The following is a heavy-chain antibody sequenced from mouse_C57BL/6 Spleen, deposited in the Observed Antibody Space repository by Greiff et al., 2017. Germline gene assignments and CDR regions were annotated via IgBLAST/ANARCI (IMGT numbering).Heavy chain of an antibody. CDR3: ARFCYDYDPAWFAY. V-gene: IGHV1-53*01. CDR1: GYTFTSYW. D-gene: IGHD2-4*01. CDR2: INPSNGGT. J-gene: IGHJ3*01. Sequence: QVQLQQPGTELVKPGASVKLSCKASGYTFTSYWMHWVKQRPGQVLEWIGNINPSNGGTNYNEKFKSKATLTVDKSSSTAYMQLSSLTSEDSAVYYCARFCYDYDPAWFAYWGQGTLVTVSA.